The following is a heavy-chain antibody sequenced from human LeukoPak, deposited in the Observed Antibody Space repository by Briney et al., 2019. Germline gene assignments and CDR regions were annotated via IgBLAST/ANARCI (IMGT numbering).Heavy chain of an antibody. Sequence: GGSLRLSCAASGFTFSRHWMSWMRQAPGKGLEWVANIKYDGNEEYYVVSVKGRFTISRDNAKNSLYLQLNSLRVEDTAVYYCKSGGAAPGSFDYWGQGTLVTVSS. D-gene: IGHD1-1*01. J-gene: IGHJ4*02. CDR2: IKYDGNEE. CDR1: GFTFSRHW. CDR3: KSGGAAPGSFDY. V-gene: IGHV3-7*01.